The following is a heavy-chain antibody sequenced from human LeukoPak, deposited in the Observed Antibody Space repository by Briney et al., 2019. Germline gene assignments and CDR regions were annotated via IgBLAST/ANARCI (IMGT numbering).Heavy chain of an antibody. CDR3: ARILATGPSWFDP. Sequence: ASVNVSCKVSGYTLTELSMHWVRQAPGKGLEWMGGFDPEDGETIYAQKFQGRATMTEDTSTDTAYMELSSLRAEDTAVYYCARILATGPSWFDPWGQGTLVTVSS. CDR1: GYTLTELS. CDR2: FDPEDGET. D-gene: IGHD2-15*01. J-gene: IGHJ5*02. V-gene: IGHV1-24*01.